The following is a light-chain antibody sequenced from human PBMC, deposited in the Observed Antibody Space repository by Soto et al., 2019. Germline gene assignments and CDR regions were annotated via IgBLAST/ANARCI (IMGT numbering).Light chain of an antibody. J-gene: IGKJ2*01. CDR1: QGISSY. Sequence: DIQLTQSPSFLSASVGDRVTITCRASQGISSYLAWYQQKPGKAPKLLIYAASTLQSGVPSRFSGSGSGTEFTLTISSLQPEDFDTYYCQQLNSYPYTFGQGTKVDIK. CDR3: QQLNSYPYT. V-gene: IGKV1-9*01. CDR2: AAS.